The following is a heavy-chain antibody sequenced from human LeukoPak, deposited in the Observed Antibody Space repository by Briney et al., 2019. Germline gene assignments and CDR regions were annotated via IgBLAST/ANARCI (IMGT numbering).Heavy chain of an antibody. CDR1: GYTFTSYD. Sequence: GSSVKVSCKASGYTFTSYDINWVRQATGQGLEWMGWMNPNSGNTGYAQKFQGRVTMTRNTSISTAYMELSSLRSEDTAVYYCARGWIAAASLFDPWGQGTLVTVSS. CDR2: MNPNSGNT. D-gene: IGHD6-13*01. CDR3: ARGWIAAASLFDP. J-gene: IGHJ5*02. V-gene: IGHV1-8*01.